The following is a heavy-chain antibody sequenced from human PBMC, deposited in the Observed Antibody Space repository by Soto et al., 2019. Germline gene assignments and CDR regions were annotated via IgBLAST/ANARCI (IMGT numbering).Heavy chain of an antibody. Sequence: QVQLVESGGGVVQPGRSLRLSCAASGFTFSSYGMHWVRQAPGKGLEWVAVIWYDGNNKYYADSMKGRFTISRDNSKNTLYLQMNRLRAEDTAVYYCARDLLAKTLYSDPSYNAYSGLDVWGQGTTVTVCS. CDR2: IWYDGNNK. V-gene: IGHV3-33*01. J-gene: IGHJ6*02. CDR3: ARDLLAKTLYSDPSYNAYSGLDV. D-gene: IGHD4-17*01. CDR1: GFTFSSYG.